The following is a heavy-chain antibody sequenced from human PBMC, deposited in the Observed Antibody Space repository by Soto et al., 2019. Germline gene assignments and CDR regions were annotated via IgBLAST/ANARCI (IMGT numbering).Heavy chain of an antibody. CDR1: GFTFSGHW. V-gene: IGHV3-74*01. J-gene: IGHJ5*02. CDR3: ARSDWFDP. Sequence: PVGSLRLSCAASGFTFSGHWMHWVRQAPGKGLVWVSRIKSDGRSTSYADSVKGRFTVSRDNAKNTLYLQMNSLRAEDTAVYYCARSDWFDPWGQGTLVTVSS. CDR2: IKSDGRST.